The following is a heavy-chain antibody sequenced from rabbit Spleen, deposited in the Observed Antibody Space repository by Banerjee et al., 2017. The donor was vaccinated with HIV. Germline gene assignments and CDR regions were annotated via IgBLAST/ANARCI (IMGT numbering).Heavy chain of an antibody. D-gene: IGHD8-1*01. Sequence: QSLEESGGDLVKPGASLTLTCTASGFSFSSSYYMCWVRQAPGKGLEWIACIYTGSSGTTAYASWAKGRFTVSKASSTTVTLQMTSLTAADTATYFCARDTGSSFSSYGMDLWGPGTLVTVS. V-gene: IGHV1S40*01. CDR1: GFSFSSSYY. J-gene: IGHJ6*01. CDR3: ARDTGSSFSSYGMDL. CDR2: IYTGSSGTT.